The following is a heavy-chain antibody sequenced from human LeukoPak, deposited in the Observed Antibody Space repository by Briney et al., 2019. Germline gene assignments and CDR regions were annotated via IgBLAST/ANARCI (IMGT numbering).Heavy chain of an antibody. D-gene: IGHD3-22*01. CDR1: GFTFSDYY. J-gene: IGHJ3*02. CDR2: ISTSSSYI. CDR3: AKDRGYYLGAFDI. Sequence: PGGSLRLSCAASGFTFSDYYMSWIRQAPGKGLEWVSSISTSSSYIYYADSVKGRFTISRDNAKNSLYLQMNSLRAEDMALYYCAKDRGYYLGAFDIWGQGTMVTVSS. V-gene: IGHV3-11*05.